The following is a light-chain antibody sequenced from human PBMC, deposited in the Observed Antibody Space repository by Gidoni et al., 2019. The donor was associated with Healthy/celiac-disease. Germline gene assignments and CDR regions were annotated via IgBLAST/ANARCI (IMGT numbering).Light chain of an antibody. CDR2: DAS. CDR3: QQRSNSWT. Sequence: TVSCRASQSVSSYLAWYQQKPGQAPRLLIYDASNRATGIPARFSGSGSGTDFTLTISSLEPEDFADYYCQQRSNSWTFGQGTKVEIK. CDR1: QSVSSY. J-gene: IGKJ1*01. V-gene: IGKV3-11*01.